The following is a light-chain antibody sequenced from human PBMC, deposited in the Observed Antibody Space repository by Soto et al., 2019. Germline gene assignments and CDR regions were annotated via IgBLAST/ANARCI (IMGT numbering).Light chain of an antibody. CDR3: QQYGCSPFT. J-gene: IGKJ3*01. Sequence: EIVLTQSPGTLSLSPGERATLSCKARQSVTARYLAWYQQRRGQAPTLLIYGASVRAPGIPDRFSGGGSGTDFTLTISRMEPEDFAVYYCQQYGCSPFTFGPGTKVDIK. CDR2: GAS. CDR1: QSVTARY. V-gene: IGKV3-20*01.